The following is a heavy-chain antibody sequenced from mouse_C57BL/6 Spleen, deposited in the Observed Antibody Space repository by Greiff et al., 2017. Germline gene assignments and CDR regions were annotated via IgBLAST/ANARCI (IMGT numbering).Heavy chain of an antibody. D-gene: IGHD2-4*01. Sequence: EVERVESGGGLVKPGGSLKLSCAASGFTFSSYVMSWVRQTPEKRLELVATISDGGSYTYYPDNVKGRFTIYRDNDKNNLYLQMSRLKSEDTAVYCCARDPYHYDCSWYFDVWGTGTTVTVSS. J-gene: IGHJ1*03. CDR3: ARDPYHYDCSWYFDV. CDR1: GFTFSSYV. CDR2: ISDGGSYT. V-gene: IGHV5-4*01.